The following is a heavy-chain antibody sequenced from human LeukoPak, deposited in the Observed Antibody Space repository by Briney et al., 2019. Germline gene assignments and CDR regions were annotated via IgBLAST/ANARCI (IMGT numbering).Heavy chain of an antibody. V-gene: IGHV4-39*06. CDR2: MWFGGTT. CDR3: ARGRRGSYFQDY. D-gene: IGHD1-26*01. CDR1: GDSISSSSSY. Sequence: SETLSLTCTVSGDSISSSSSYWGWIRQPPGKGLEWIGSMWFGGTTSYNPSLKSRVTISVDTSKNQFPLKLSSVTAADTAVYYCARGRRGSYFQDYWGQGTLVTVSS. J-gene: IGHJ4*02.